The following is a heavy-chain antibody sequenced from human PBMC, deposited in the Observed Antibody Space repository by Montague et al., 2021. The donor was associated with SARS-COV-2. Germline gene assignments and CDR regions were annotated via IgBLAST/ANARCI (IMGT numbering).Heavy chain of an antibody. Sequence: SETLSLTCTVSDVTTSAHFWSWIRQSPGKGLGWIDFISYSGSTKSSSYLTSRVPISLGSSRKHHYLELRSVTAADTAVYYCARGQQLAPWGFGVDAWGQGTTVIVTS. CDR2: ISYSGST. V-gene: IGHV4-59*11. D-gene: IGHD6-13*01. CDR3: ARGQQLAPWGFGVDA. J-gene: IGHJ6*02. CDR1: DVTTSAHF.